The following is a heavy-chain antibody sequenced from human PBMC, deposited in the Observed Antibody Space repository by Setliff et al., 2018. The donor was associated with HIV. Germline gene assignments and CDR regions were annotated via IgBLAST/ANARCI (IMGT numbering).Heavy chain of an antibody. CDR1: GDSIGTYS. CDR2: IYGSGST. D-gene: IGHD1-7*01. Sequence: SETLSLTCAVSGDSIGTYSWHWLRQPPGKGLEWIGYIYGSGSTGYNPSLTSRVTMSTDTPNNRFALKLTSVTAADTAVYYCAKRAVQDGTVTSSNWFESWGQGTLVTVS. J-gene: IGHJ5*01. V-gene: IGHV4-4*09. CDR3: AKRAVQDGTVTSSNWFES.